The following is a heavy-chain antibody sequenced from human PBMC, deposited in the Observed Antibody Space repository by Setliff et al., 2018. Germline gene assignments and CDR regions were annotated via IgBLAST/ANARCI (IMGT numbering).Heavy chain of an antibody. CDR2: ISWDGGTT. V-gene: IGHV3-43D*04. D-gene: IGHD3-22*01. CDR1: GFSLDDYA. J-gene: IGHJ5*02. CDR3: ARGARLYETDHHYYGWLDP. Sequence: GGSLRLSCEASGFSLDDYAMHWVRRSPGRGLEWVSLISWDGGTTFYADSVKGRFTVSKDSRKNSLYLQMNNLRAEDTAVYHCARGARLYETDHHYYGWLDPWGQGTLVTVSS.